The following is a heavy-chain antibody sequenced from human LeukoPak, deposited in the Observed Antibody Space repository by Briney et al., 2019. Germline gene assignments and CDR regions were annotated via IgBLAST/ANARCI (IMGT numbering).Heavy chain of an antibody. D-gene: IGHD1-26*01. CDR3: ATVSPGKWELLPNYYFDY. Sequence: ASVKVSCTVSGYTLTELSMHWVRQAPGKGLEWMGGFDPEDGETIYAQKFQGRVTMTEDTSTDTAYMELSSLRSEDTAVYYCATVSPGKWELLPNYYFDYWGQGTLVTVSS. CDR2: FDPEDGET. J-gene: IGHJ4*02. CDR1: GYTLTELS. V-gene: IGHV1-24*01.